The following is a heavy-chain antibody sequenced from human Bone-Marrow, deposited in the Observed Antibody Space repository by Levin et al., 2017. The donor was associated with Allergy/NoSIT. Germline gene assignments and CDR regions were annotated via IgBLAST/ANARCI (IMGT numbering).Heavy chain of an antibody. J-gene: IGHJ4*02. Sequence: GGSLRLSCAASGFTFRTNGMNWVRQAPGKGLEWVAVIWYDGSKKFYADSVKGRFSISRDNSKNTLWLQMNSLRVDDTAVYYCAGGDSGSYHFDYWGRGTLVTVSS. CDR1: GFTFRTNG. CDR2: IWYDGSKK. D-gene: IGHD1-26*01. CDR3: AGGDSGSYHFDY. V-gene: IGHV3-33*01.